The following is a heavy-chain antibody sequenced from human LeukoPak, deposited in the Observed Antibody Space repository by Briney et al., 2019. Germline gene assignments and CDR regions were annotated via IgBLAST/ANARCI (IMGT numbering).Heavy chain of an antibody. CDR2: IIPIFVTA. J-gene: IGHJ5*02. D-gene: IGHD3-10*01. CDR3: ARDLSMVRGAGYRPYNWFGP. Sequence: ASVKVSCKASRGTFSSYAISWVRQAPGQGLEWMGGIIPIFVTANYAQKFQGRVTISADESTSTAYMELSSLRSEDTAVYYCARDLSMVRGAGYRPYNWFGPWGQGTLVTVSS. V-gene: IGHV1-69*13. CDR1: RGTFSSYA.